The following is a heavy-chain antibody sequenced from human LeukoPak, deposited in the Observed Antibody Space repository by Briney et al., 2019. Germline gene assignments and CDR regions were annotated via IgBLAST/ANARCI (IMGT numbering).Heavy chain of an antibody. D-gene: IGHD3-10*01. CDR3: AREHYGSGSDPFDY. V-gene: IGHV3-11*01. CDR2: ISSSGSTI. Sequence: GGSLRLSCAASGFTFSDYYMSWIRQALGKGLEWVSYISSSGSTIYYADSVKGRFTISRDNAKNSLYLQMSSLRAEDTAVYYCAREHYGSGSDPFDYWGQGTLVTVSS. J-gene: IGHJ4*02. CDR1: GFTFSDYY.